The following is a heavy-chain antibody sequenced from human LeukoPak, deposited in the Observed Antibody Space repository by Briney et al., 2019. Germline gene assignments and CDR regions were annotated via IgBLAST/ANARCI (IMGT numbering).Heavy chain of an antibody. CDR1: GYTFTSYD. CDR3: ARRGGSSSRRSPIDY. CDR2: MNPNSGNT. V-gene: IGHV1-8*01. J-gene: IGHJ4*02. D-gene: IGHD6-6*01. Sequence: ASVKVSCKASGYTFTSYDINWVRQATGQGLEWMGWMNPNSGNTGYAQKFQGRVTMTRNTSISTAYMELNGLRAEDTAVYYCARRGGSSSRRSPIDYWDQGTLVTVSS.